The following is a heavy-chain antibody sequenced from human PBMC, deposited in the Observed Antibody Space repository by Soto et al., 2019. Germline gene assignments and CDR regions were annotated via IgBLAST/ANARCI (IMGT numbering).Heavy chain of an antibody. Sequence: SETLSLTCSVSSGSINTFYWCCIRQSPGTGLQWIGYVYYSGSTNYNPSLKSRVTISVDTSKNQFSLKLTSVTAADTAVYYCARDKITGLFDYWGQGTLVTVSS. D-gene: IGHD2-8*02. CDR1: SGSINTFY. CDR3: ARDKITGLFDY. CDR2: VYYSGST. V-gene: IGHV4-59*12. J-gene: IGHJ4*02.